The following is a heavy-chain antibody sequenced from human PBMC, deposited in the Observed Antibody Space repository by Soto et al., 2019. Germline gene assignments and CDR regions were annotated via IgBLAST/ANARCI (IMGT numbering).Heavy chain of an antibody. D-gene: IGHD3-10*01. J-gene: IGHJ4*02. V-gene: IGHV1-69*04. Sequence: QVQLVQSGAEVKGPGSSVKVSCKASGDTFNFYSINWMRQAPGLGLEWMGRVNPILSMSNFAQRFQGRVTMTADKSTSTAYMELSGLRSEDTAIYYCATSYGSGYRAFDYWGQGALVTVSS. CDR2: VNPILSMS. CDR3: ATSYGSGYRAFDY. CDR1: GDTFNFYS.